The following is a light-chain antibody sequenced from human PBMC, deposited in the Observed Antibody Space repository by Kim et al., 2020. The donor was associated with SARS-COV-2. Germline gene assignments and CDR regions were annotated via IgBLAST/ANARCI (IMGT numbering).Light chain of an antibody. CDR2: YRSDSNK. J-gene: IGLJ3*02. V-gene: IGLV5-52*01. Sequence: MLRSGLSVGVCGLRLYQQKPGNPPRYLLCYRSDSNKGQGSGVPSRFSGSNDASANAGILRISGLRPEDEADYCCGTWHSNSKTPSVFGGGTQLTVL. CDR3: GTWHSNSKTPSV. CDR1: SGLSVGVCG.